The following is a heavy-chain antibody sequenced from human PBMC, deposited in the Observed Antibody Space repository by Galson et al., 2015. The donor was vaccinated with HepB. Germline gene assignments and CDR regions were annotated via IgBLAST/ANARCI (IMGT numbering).Heavy chain of an antibody. CDR2: IYSNGTT. CDR3: ARDPPRYYYAMDV. V-gene: IGHV3-66*03. Sequence: SLRLSCAASKFAVRSNYMSWVRQAPGKGLEWVSLIYSNGTTYYADSVRGRFTISRDTSKNTLYIQMNSLRPEDTAVYFCARDPPRYYYAMDVWGQGTTVTVSS. CDR1: KFAVRSNY. J-gene: IGHJ6*02.